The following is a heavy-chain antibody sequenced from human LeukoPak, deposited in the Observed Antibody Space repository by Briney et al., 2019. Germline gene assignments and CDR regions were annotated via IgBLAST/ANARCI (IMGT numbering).Heavy chain of an antibody. CDR1: GGSISSRGYY. D-gene: IGHD2-21*01. CDR3: GRELWAVPRSETGDYYRMDV. J-gene: IGHJ6*02. V-gene: IGHV4-31*02. CDR2: IYYFETT. Sequence: SQTLSLTCTVSGGSISSRGYYWSWIRQHPGKGLEWIGYIYYFETTYYNPSLKSRVTLSVHTSKNQFSLKRKAVSAPETAVYYCGRELWAVPRSETGDYYRMDVWGQGTTVTVSS.